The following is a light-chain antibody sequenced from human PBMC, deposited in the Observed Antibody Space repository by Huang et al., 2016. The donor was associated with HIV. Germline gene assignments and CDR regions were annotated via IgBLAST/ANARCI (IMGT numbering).Light chain of an antibody. CDR2: DTS. CDR3: QQRSSGVT. J-gene: IGKJ4*01. V-gene: IGKV3-11*01. Sequence: IVLTQSPATLAWYPGERVTLSCRASQSVGNYIAWYQQHPGQSPKLLIYDTSNRATGTPVRFSGSGSGTDFTLTISSLESKDFAVYYCQQRSSGVTFGGGTKVQVK. CDR1: QSVGNY.